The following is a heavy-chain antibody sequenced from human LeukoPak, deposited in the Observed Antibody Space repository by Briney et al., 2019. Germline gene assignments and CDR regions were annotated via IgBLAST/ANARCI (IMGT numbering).Heavy chain of an antibody. J-gene: IGHJ6*02. Sequence: ASVKVSCKASGSTFTGYYMHWVRQAPGQGLEWMGWINPNSGGTNYAQKFQGRVTMTRDTSISTAYMELSRLRSDDTAVYYCARDGGSEWLSRYYYGMDVWGQGTTVTVSS. CDR3: ARDGGSEWLSRYYYGMDV. D-gene: IGHD5-12*01. V-gene: IGHV1-2*02. CDR1: GSTFTGYY. CDR2: INPNSGGT.